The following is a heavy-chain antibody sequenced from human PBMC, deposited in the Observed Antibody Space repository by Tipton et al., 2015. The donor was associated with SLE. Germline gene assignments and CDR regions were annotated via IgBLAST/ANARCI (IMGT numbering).Heavy chain of an antibody. CDR1: GGSISGYY. V-gene: IGHV4-34*01. D-gene: IGHD5-12*01. Sequence: TLSLTCTVSGGSISGYYWSWIRQPPGKGLEWIGEINHSGSTNYNPSLKSRVTISVDTSKNQFSLKLSSVTAADTAVYYCAREGSGYAPSAFDIWGQGTMVTVSS. CDR3: AREGSGYAPSAFDI. CDR2: INHSGST. J-gene: IGHJ3*02.